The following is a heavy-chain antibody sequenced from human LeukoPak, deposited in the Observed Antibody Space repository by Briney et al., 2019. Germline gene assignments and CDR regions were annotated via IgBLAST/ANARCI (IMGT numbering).Heavy chain of an antibody. Sequence: ASVKVSCKASGYTFTSYGISWVRQAPGQGLEWMGWISAYNGNTNYAQKLQGRVTMTTDTSTSTAYMELRSLRSDDTAVYYCARVFARGVIITYYLDYWGQGTLVTVSS. CDR3: ARVFARGVIITYYLDY. J-gene: IGHJ4*02. V-gene: IGHV1-18*04. D-gene: IGHD3-10*01. CDR1: GYTFTSYG. CDR2: ISAYNGNT.